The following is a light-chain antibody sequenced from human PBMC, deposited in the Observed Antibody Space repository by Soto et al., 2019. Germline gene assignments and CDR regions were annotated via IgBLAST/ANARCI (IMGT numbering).Light chain of an antibody. CDR3: QQYDYLPYT. Sequence: DIQMTQSPSSLSASIGDRVTITCQASHDISKHLDWYQQKPGKAPRLLIYDASTLETGVPSRFSGSGSGTDFTFTISNLQPEDIATYYCQQYDYLPYTFGQGTKLEIE. CDR1: HDISKH. V-gene: IGKV1-33*01. CDR2: DAS. J-gene: IGKJ2*01.